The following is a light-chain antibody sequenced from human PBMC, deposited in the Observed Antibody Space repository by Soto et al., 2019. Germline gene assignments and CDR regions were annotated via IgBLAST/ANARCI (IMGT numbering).Light chain of an antibody. J-gene: IGKJ2*01. V-gene: IGKV1-39*01. CDR2: GAS. CDR3: QQSYSTLMYT. Sequence: DIQLTQSPSSLSASIGDRVTITCRASQSIGSYLSWYQHKQGKAPKLLIFGASYLKGGVPSRFSGSGSGTDFTLTITSLDPADFATYYCQQSYSTLMYTFGQGTKLEIK. CDR1: QSIGSY.